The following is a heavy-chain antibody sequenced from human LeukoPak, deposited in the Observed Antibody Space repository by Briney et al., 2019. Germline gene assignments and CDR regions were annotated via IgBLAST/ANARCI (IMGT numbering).Heavy chain of an antibody. CDR1: GGSISSYY. CDR2: IYYSGST. D-gene: IGHD2-21*02. V-gene: IGHV4-39*07. Sequence: SETLSLTCTVSGGSISSYYWSWIRQPPGKGLEWIGSIYYSGSTYYNPSLKSRVTISVDTSKNQFSLKLSSVTAADTAVYYCARDGYCGGDCYNFDYWGQGTLVTVSS. J-gene: IGHJ4*02. CDR3: ARDGYCGGDCYNFDY.